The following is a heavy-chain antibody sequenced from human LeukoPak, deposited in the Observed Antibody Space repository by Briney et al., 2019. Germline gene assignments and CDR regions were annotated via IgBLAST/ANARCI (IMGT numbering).Heavy chain of an antibody. J-gene: IGHJ4*02. CDR3: AKDGGAGGSYFRAFDY. CDR1: GFTFSSYA. Sequence: GGSLRLSCAASGFTFSSYAMSWVRQAPGKGLEWVSAISGSGGSTYYADSVKGRFTISRDNSKNTLYLQMNSLRAEDTAVYYCAKDGGAGGSYFRAFDYWGQGALVTVSS. CDR2: ISGSGGST. V-gene: IGHV3-23*01. D-gene: IGHD3-16*01.